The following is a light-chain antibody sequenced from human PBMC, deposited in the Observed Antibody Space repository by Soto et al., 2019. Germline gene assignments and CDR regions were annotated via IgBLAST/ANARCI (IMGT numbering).Light chain of an antibody. V-gene: IGKV1-5*03. CDR1: QTISSW. CDR3: QQYDNYKPLT. J-gene: IGKJ4*01. CDR2: KAS. Sequence: DIQMTQSPSSLSASVGDRVTITCRASQTISSWLAWYQQKPGKAPKLLIYKASTLKSGVPSRFSGRRSGTQFTLTINGLPPDDFATYYCQQYDNYKPLTFGGGTKGDIK.